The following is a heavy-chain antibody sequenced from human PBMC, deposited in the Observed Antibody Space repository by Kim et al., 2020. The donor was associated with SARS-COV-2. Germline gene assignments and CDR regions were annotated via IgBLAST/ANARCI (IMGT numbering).Heavy chain of an antibody. CDR1: GFALRSFA. J-gene: IGHJ4*01. Sequence: GGSLRLSCTASGFALRSFAINWVRQTPGKGLEWVAVISYDAKHKYCGESVKDRFTISRDNSKDTVYLQMNSLRTEDSAVYFCAREGGEWLSLGDFDYWGQGTLVTVSS. V-gene: IGHV3-30*04. D-gene: IGHD3-3*01. CDR2: ISYDAKHK. CDR3: AREGGEWLSLGDFDY.